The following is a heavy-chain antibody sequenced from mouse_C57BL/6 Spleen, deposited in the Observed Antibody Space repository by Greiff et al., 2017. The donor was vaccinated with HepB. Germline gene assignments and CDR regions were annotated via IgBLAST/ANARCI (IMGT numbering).Heavy chain of an antibody. V-gene: IGHV5-4*01. J-gene: IGHJ2*01. CDR2: ISDGGSYT. CDR3: ARDGGYSNYRDFDY. D-gene: IGHD2-5*01. Sequence: EVQLQESGGGLVKPGGSLKLSCAASGFTFSSYAMSWVRQTPEKRLEWVATISDGGSYTYYPDNVKGRFTISRDNAKNNLYLQMSHLKSEDTAMYYCARDGGYSNYRDFDYWGQGTTLTVSS. CDR1: GFTFSSYA.